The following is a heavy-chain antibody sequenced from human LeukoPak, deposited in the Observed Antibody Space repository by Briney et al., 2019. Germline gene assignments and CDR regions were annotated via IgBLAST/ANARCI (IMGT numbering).Heavy chain of an antibody. CDR3: AIEGPWESYDIQGSMLDY. J-gene: IGHJ4*02. CDR2: ISSSGSTI. CDR1: GFTFSSYE. D-gene: IGHD3-9*01. Sequence: GGSLRLSCAASGFTFSSYEMNWVRQAPGKGPEWVSYISSSGSTIYYADSVKGRFNISRDNAKNSLYLQMNSLRAEDTAVYYCAIEGPWESYDIQGSMLDYWGQGTLVTVSS. V-gene: IGHV3-48*03.